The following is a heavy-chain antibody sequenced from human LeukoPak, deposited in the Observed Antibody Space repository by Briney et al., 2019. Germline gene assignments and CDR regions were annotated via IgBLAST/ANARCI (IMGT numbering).Heavy chain of an antibody. J-gene: IGHJ4*02. D-gene: IGHD3-16*02. CDR1: GFTFSSYS. CDR2: ISSSSSYI. Sequence: PGGSLRLSCAASGFTFSSYSMNWVRQAPGKGLEWVSSISSSSSYIYYADSVKGRFTISRDNAKNSLYLQMNSLRAEDTAVYYCARGGYDYVWGSYRYTGDFDYWGQGTLVTVSS. V-gene: IGHV3-21*01. CDR3: ARGGYDYVWGSYRYTGDFDY.